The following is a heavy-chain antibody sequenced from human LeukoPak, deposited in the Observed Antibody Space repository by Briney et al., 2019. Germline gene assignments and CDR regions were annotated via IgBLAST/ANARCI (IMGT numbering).Heavy chain of an antibody. CDR2: IYTSGST. D-gene: IGHD3-22*01. CDR1: GGSISSYY. CDR3: ARDGYYYDSSGWEDWFDP. Sequence: PSETLSFTCTVSGGSISSYYWSWIRQPAGKGLEWIGRIYTSGSTNYNPSLKSRVTMSVDTSKNQFSLKLSSVTAADTAVYYCARDGYYYDSSGWEDWFDPWGQGTLVTVSS. J-gene: IGHJ5*02. V-gene: IGHV4-4*07.